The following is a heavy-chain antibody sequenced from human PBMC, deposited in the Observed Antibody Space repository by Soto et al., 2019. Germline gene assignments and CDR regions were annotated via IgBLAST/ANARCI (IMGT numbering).Heavy chain of an antibody. CDR2: ISSSSSTM. J-gene: IGHJ4*02. D-gene: IGHD6-13*01. Sequence: EVQLVESGGGLVQPGGSLRLSCAASGFTFSSYSMNWVRQAPGKGLEWVSYISSSSSTMYYADSVKGRFTISRDKAKNSLYLQMNSLRAEDTAVYYCAREFDSSSWYVYGFWGQGTLVTVSS. V-gene: IGHV3-48*01. CDR1: GFTFSSYS. CDR3: AREFDSSSWYVYGF.